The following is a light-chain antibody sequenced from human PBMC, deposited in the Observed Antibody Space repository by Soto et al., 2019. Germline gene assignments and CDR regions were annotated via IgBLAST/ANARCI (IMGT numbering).Light chain of an antibody. V-gene: IGLV2-14*01. J-gene: IGLJ1*01. CDR2: EVS. CDR3: SSYTSSSTIYV. CDR1: ISDVGGYNY. Sequence: QCVLAQPSSLSGSPGQSITISCTGTISDVGGYNYVSWYQQHPGKAPKLMIYEVSNRPSGVSNRFSGSKSGNTASLTISGLQAEDEADYYCSSYTSSSTIYVFGTGTKVTVL.